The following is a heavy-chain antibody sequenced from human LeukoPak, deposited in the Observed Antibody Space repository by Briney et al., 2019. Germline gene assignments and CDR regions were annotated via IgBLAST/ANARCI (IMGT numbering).Heavy chain of an antibody. V-gene: IGHV4-61*05. J-gene: IGHJ4*02. CDR2: IYHSGST. D-gene: IGHD1-26*01. CDR3: ARQRSGSYYEAFDY. Sequence: SETLSLTCTVSGGSINNSSYFWGWIRQPPGKGLEWIGYIYHSGSTNYNPSLKSRVTISVDTSKNQFSLKLSSVTAADTAVYYCARQRSGSYYEAFDYWGQGTLVTVSS. CDR1: GGSINNSSYF.